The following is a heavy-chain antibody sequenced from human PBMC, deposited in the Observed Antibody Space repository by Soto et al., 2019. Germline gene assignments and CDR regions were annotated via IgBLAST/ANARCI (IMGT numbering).Heavy chain of an antibody. CDR3: ATYRGSSSWFPTHYYYYGMDV. CDR1: GYSFTSYW. J-gene: IGHJ6*02. Sequence: XESLKISCKGSGYSFTSYWISWVRQMPGKGLEWMGRIDPSDSDTRYSPSFQGQVTISADKSISTAYLQWSSLKASDTAMYYCATYRGSSSWFPTHYYYYGMDVWGQGTTVTVSS. D-gene: IGHD6-13*01. CDR2: IDPSDSDT. V-gene: IGHV5-10-1*04.